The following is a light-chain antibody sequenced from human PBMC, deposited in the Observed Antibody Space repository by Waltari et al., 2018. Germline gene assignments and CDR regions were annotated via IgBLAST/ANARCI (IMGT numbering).Light chain of an antibody. V-gene: IGLV2-14*01. Sequence: QSALTQPASVTGSPGQSITITCPGSNGDIGNYDFVSWYQQHPGTAPKLLIFGVTARPSGVSDRFSGSKSGSAASLTISGLLPEDEAIYFCASYTSRSPVAIFGSGTKV. CDR1: NGDIGNYDF. J-gene: IGLJ1*01. CDR3: ASYTSRSPVAI. CDR2: GVT.